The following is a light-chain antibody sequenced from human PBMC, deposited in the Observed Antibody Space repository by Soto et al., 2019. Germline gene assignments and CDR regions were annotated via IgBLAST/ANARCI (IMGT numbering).Light chain of an antibody. CDR3: QQSYSMPWK. CDR1: QSISSF. CDR2: NGS. V-gene: IGKV1-39*01. J-gene: IGKJ1*01. Sequence: DIQMTQSPSSLSTSVGDRVTITCRASQSISSFLNWYQQKSGKATKLLIYNGSSLQSGVPSRFSGGGSGTEYSLNISSLQPEDFAVYYCQQSYSMPWKFGQGTRVQVK.